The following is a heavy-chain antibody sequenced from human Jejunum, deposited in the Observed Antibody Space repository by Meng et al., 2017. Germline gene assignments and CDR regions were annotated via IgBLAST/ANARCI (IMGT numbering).Heavy chain of an antibody. D-gene: IGHD2-15*01. CDR1: GLALRDYW. Sequence: GGSLRLSCEVSGLALRDYWMTWVRQAPGKGLEWVAGISQDGNHIYYVDSAKGRFAVSRDNAKNSLYLQMNSLRAEDTAVYHCVQIGYTNWSLDYWGRGTLVTVSS. V-gene: IGHV3-7*01. CDR3: VQIGYTNWSLDY. CDR2: ISQDGNHI. J-gene: IGHJ4*02.